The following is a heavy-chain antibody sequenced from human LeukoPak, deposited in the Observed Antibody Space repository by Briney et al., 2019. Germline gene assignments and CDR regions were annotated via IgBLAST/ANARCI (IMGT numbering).Heavy chain of an antibody. Sequence: GGSLRLSCAGSGFTFSNYALRWVGQAPGKGLEWVSGITDSGGNTYYADSVKGRFTISRDNSNNMVYLQMNSLRAEDMAKYYCAKASGDTYYLVFAYWDQGILVTVSS. J-gene: IGHJ4*02. V-gene: IGHV3-23*01. CDR3: AKASGDTYYLVFAY. CDR2: ITDSGGNT. CDR1: GFTFSNYA. D-gene: IGHD7-27*01.